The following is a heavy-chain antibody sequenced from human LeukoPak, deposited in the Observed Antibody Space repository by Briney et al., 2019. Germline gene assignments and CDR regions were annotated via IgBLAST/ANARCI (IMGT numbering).Heavy chain of an antibody. CDR2: VNDRGTGT. D-gene: IGHD6-13*01. J-gene: IGHJ4*02. V-gene: IGHV3-23*01. Sequence: GGSLRLSCAASGFTFSKYAMSWVRQAPGKGLEWVSTVNDRGTGTYYADFVKGRFTISRDNSRNTLYLQMNSLRAEDTAVYYCAKGAAAGHKMYYFDYWGQGTLVTVSS. CDR1: GFTFSKYA. CDR3: AKGAAAGHKMYYFDY.